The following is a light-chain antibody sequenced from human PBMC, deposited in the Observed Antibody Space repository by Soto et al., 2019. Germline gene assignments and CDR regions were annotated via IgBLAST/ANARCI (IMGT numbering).Light chain of an antibody. V-gene: IGLV1-44*01. J-gene: IGLJ2*01. CDR2: SNY. CDR1: SSNIGENT. CDR3: AAWDDSLNAVV. Sequence: QSVLTQPPSASGTPGQRVTISCSGSSSNIGENTVNWFQQLPGTAPKLLIYSNYQRPSGVPDRFSGSRSGTSASLAISGLQSEDEADYYCAAWDDSLNAVVFGGGTKVTVL.